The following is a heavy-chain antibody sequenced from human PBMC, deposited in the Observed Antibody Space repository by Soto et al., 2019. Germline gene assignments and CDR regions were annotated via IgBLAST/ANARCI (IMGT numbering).Heavy chain of an antibody. CDR1: GGSVTSDEDY. Sequence: SETLSLTCTVSGGSVTSDEDYWTWIRQSPGKGLEWIGYISNSGSTGYSPSLKTRLSMSVDRSKNQFTLRLTSVTAADTAVYFCATESGSTYGYFDHWGQGTQVTVSS. CDR3: ATESGSTYGYFDH. CDR2: ISNSGST. D-gene: IGHD5-18*01. J-gene: IGHJ4*02. V-gene: IGHV4-30-4*01.